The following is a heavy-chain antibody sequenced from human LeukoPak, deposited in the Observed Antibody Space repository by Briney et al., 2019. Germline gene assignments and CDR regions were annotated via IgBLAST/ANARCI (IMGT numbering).Heavy chain of an antibody. CDR3: ARGGSGYALNWFDP. Sequence: SEPLSLTCTVSGGSIGSYYWSWIRQPPGKGLEWIGHISYSGSTNYNPSLKSRVTISVDTSKNQFSLKLSSVTAADTAVYYCARGGSGYALNWFDPWGQGTLVTVSS. CDR1: GGSIGSYY. CDR2: ISYSGST. V-gene: IGHV4-59*01. D-gene: IGHD5-12*01. J-gene: IGHJ5*02.